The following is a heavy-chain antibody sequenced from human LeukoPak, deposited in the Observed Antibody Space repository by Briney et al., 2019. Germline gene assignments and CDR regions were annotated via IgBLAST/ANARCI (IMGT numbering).Heavy chain of an antibody. V-gene: IGHV3-74*01. CDR3: ARDEGGSYYYF. CDR1: GFTFSSYW. D-gene: IGHD1-26*01. J-gene: IGHJ4*02. CDR2: IDSDGSST. Sequence: GGSLRLSCAASGFTFSSYWMHWVRQAPGKGLVWVSRIDSDGSSTIYAASVKGRFTISRDNAKNTLYLQMNSLRAEDTAVYYCARDEGGSYYYFWGQGTLVAVSS.